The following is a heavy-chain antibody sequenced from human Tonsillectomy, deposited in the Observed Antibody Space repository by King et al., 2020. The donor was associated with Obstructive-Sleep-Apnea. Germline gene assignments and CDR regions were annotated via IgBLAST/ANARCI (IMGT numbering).Heavy chain of an antibody. CDR1: VFTVSSNY. V-gene: IGHV3-53*04. D-gene: IGHD5-18*01. CDR2: IYSGGST. Sequence: VQLVESGGGLVQPGGSLRLSCAASVFTVSSNYMSWVRQAPGKGLEWVSVIYSGGSTYYADSVKGRFTISRHNPKNTLFLQMNSLRVEDTAVYYCARDHPDTSRRRCYRGDAFDIWGQGTMVTVSS. J-gene: IGHJ3*02. CDR3: ARDHPDTSRRRCYRGDAFDI.